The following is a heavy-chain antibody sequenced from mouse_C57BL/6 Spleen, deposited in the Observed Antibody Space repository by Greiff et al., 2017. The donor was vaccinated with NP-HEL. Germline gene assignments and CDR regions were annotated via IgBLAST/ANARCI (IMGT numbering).Heavy chain of an antibody. D-gene: IGHD2-5*01. CDR3: ARGGGDYSNYVAY. J-gene: IGHJ3*01. CDR2: IYPGSGST. Sequence: QVHVKQPGAELVKPGASVKMSCKASGYTFTSYWITWVKQRPGQGLEWIGDIYPGSGSTNYNEKFKSKATLTVDTSSSTAYMQLSSLTSEDSAVYYCARGGGDYSNYVAYWGQGTLVTVSA. CDR1: GYTFTSYW. V-gene: IGHV1-55*01.